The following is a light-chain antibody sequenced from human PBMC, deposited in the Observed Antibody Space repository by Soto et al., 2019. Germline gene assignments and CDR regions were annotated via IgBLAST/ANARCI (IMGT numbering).Light chain of an antibody. V-gene: IGKV3-15*01. CDR1: QSISSS. Sequence: EIVMTQSPATLSVSPGESATLSCRASQSISSSKLAWYQQNPGQAHRLLMYGASNRATGIPARFSGSGSGTEFTLTISSLQSEDFAVYYCQQYDYWPRTFGQGTKVDIK. CDR3: QQYDYWPRT. CDR2: GAS. J-gene: IGKJ1*01.